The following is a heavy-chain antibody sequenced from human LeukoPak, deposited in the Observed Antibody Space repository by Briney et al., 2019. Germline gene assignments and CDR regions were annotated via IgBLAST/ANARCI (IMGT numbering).Heavy chain of an antibody. D-gene: IGHD6-13*01. V-gene: IGHV3-7*04. CDR1: RFTFGTYW. CDR2: INQDGSEK. J-gene: IGHJ6*02. CDR3: ARGSIAAADNYYFYGFDV. Sequence: GGSLRLSCAASRFTFGTYWMSWVRQAPGTGLEWVANINQDGSEKYYVDSVKGRFTVSRDNAKNSLYLQMNSLRAEDTAVYYCARGSIAAADNYYFYGFDVWGQGTTVTVSS.